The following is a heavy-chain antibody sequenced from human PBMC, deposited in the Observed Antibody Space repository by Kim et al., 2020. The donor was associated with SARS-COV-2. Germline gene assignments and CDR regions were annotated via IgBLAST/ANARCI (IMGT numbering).Heavy chain of an antibody. J-gene: IGHJ6*02. Sequence: RKSRVTISVATSKNQFSLKLRSVTAADTAVYYCARGITIFGVVTNGMDVWGQGTTVTVSS. D-gene: IGHD3-3*01. V-gene: IGHV4-31*02. CDR3: ARGITIFGVVTNGMDV.